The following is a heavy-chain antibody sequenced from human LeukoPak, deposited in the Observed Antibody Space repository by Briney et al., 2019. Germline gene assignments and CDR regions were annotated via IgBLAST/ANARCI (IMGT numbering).Heavy chain of an antibody. CDR2: IIPIFGKA. J-gene: IGHJ6*04. Sequence: GASVKVSCKASGGTFSSYAISWVRQAPGQGLEWMGVIIPIFGKANYAQKFQGRVTITADKSTSTAYMEMSSLRSEDTAVYYCARRFRGDWLKSHYYYYGMDVWGKGTTVTVSS. D-gene: IGHD5-24*01. CDR1: GGTFSSYA. V-gene: IGHV1-69*06. CDR3: ARRFRGDWLKSHYYYYGMDV.